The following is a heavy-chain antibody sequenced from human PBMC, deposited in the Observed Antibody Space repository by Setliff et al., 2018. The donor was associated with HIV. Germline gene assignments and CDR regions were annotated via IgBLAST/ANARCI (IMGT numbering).Heavy chain of an antibody. Sequence: SETLSLTCTVDSESFSNYYWSWIRQPPGKGLEWIGEIDHGGSTRYNPSLKSRITMSVDTSKNQFSLRLTSVTAADTAVYYCARHANGPYGPFGDLLYFDYWGLGTLVTVSS. J-gene: IGHJ4*02. D-gene: IGHD2-21*02. V-gene: IGHV4-34*10. CDR2: IDHGGST. CDR3: ARHANGPYGPFGDLLYFDY. CDR1: SESFSNYY.